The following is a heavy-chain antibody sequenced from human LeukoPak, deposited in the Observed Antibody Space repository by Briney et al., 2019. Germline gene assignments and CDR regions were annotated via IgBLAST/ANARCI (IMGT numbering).Heavy chain of an antibody. V-gene: IGHV3-48*03. D-gene: IGHD3-22*01. J-gene: IGHJ3*02. CDR3: ARVGDISGYYYGGDASDI. CDR1: GFTFSSYE. Sequence: GGSLRLSCAASGFTFSSYEMTWVRQAPGKGLEWVSYISGSGSDTYYADSVRGRSTISRDNAKKSLYLQMNSLRVEDTAVYYCARVGDISGYYYGGDASDIWGQGTMVTVSS. CDR2: ISGSGSDT.